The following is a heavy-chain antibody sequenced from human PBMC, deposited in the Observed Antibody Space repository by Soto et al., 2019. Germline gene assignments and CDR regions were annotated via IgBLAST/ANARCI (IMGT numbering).Heavy chain of an antibody. CDR3: ARAGGYDSRVY. CDR2: IEESGRT. CDR1: GGSISSIDW. J-gene: IGHJ4*02. V-gene: IGHV4-4*02. Sequence: QVQVQESGPGLLKPSGTLSLTCVVSGGSISSIDWWSWVRQPPGKGLEWIGEIEESGRTNYNPSLMSLVSMSIDISRNQLSLHLTSVTAADTAVYYCARAGGYDSRVYWGKGTLVTVSS. D-gene: IGHD5-12*01.